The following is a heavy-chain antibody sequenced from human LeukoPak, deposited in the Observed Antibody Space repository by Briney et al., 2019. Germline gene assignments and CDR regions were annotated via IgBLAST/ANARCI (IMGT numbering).Heavy chain of an antibody. D-gene: IGHD3-10*01. CDR2: INHSGST. CDR3: ARSITMVRGVTDY. Sequence: PSETLSLTCAVYGGSFSGYYWSWIRQPPGKGLEWVGEINHSGSTNYNLSLKSRVTISVDTSKNQFSLKLSSVTAADTAVYYCARSITMVRGVTDYWGQGTLVTVSS. CDR1: GGSFSGYY. V-gene: IGHV4-34*01. J-gene: IGHJ4*02.